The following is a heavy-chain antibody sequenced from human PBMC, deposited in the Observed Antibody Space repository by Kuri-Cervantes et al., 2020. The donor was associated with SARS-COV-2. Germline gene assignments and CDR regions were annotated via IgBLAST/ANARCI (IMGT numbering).Heavy chain of an antibody. CDR3: AKNRREKGVYGSYYYYGMDV. J-gene: IGHJ6*02. V-gene: IGHV3-23*01. CDR2: ISGSGGST. CDR1: GFTFSSYA. Sequence: GGSLRLSCAASGFTFSSYAMSWVRQAPGKGLEWVSAISGSGGSTYYADSVKGRFTISRDNSKNTLYLQMNSLRAEDTAVYYCAKNRREKGVYGSYYYYGMDVWGQGTTVTVSS. D-gene: IGHD6-13*01.